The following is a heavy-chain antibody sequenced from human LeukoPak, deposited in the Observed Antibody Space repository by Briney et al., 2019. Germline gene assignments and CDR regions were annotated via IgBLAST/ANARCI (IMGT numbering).Heavy chain of an antibody. CDR3: ARDTNVQLERRNYYGMDV. CDR1: GYTFTSYA. D-gene: IGHD1-1*01. CDR2: INAGNGNT. J-gene: IGHJ6*02. Sequence: GASVKVSCKASGYTFTSYAMHWVRQAPGQRLEWMGWINAGNGNTKYSQKFQGRVTITRDTSAGTAYMELSSLRSEDTAVYYCARDTNVQLERRNYYGMDVWGQGTTVTVSS. V-gene: IGHV1-3*01.